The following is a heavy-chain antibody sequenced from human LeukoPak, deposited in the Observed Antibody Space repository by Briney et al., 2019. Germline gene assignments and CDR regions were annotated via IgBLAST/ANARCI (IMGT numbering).Heavy chain of an antibody. CDR1: GGSINSSSYY. CDR3: ARHLTYTVVTCFMCYFDY. Sequence: SETLSLTCTVSGGSINSSSYYWGWIRQPPGKGLEWIGSIYYSGSTYYNPSLKSRVAISADTSKNQFSLKLSSVTAADTAVYYCARHLTYTVVTCFMCYFDYWGQGTLVTVSS. D-gene: IGHD2-15*01. CDR2: IYYSGST. V-gene: IGHV4-39*01. J-gene: IGHJ4*02.